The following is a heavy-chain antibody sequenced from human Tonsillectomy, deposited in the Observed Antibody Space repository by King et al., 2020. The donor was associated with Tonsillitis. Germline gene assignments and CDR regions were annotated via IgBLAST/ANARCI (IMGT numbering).Heavy chain of an antibody. D-gene: IGHD5-12*01. Sequence: LQLQESGPGLVKPSETLSLTCTVSGDSVSSSDYSWGWIRQPPGKGLEWIGNIYYSARTYYNPSLKSRVTISVDTSKNQFSLKLNSVTAADTAVYYCARSHINSGYDHWGDYFDYWVQGTLVTVSS. CDR3: ARSHINSGYDHWGDYFDY. V-gene: IGHV4-39*01. J-gene: IGHJ4*02. CDR1: GDSVSSSDYS. CDR2: IYYSART.